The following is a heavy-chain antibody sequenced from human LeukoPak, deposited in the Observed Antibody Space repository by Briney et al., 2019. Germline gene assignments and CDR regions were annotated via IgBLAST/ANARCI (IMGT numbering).Heavy chain of an antibody. V-gene: IGHV3-30*14. D-gene: IGHD5-12*01. Sequence: PGGSLRLSCAASEFTFSSYAVHWVRQAPGKGLEWVAVISYDGSNKYYADSVKGRFTISRDNSKNTLYLQMDSLRAEDTAVYYCVKVRVGSGYETPDYWGQGTLVTVSS. CDR2: ISYDGSNK. CDR1: EFTFSSYA. CDR3: VKVRVGSGYETPDY. J-gene: IGHJ4*02.